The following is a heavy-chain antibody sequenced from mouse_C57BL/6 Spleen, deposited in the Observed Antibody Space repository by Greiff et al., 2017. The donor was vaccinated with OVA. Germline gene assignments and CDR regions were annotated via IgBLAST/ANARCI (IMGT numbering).Heavy chain of an antibody. Sequence: VQLKESGPELVKPGASVKISCKASGYSFTGYYMNWVKQSPEKSLEWIGEINPSTGGTTYNQKFKAKATLTVDKSSSTAYMQLKSLTSEDSAVYYCARDYLRPYWYFDVWGTGTTVTVSS. CDR3: ARDYLRPYWYFDV. CDR1: GYSFTGYY. J-gene: IGHJ1*03. D-gene: IGHD3-2*02. CDR2: INPSTGGT. V-gene: IGHV1-42*01.